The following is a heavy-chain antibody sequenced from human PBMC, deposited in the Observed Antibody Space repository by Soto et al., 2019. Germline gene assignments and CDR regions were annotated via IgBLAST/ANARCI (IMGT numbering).Heavy chain of an antibody. CDR1: GYTFTAYF. J-gene: IGHJ4*02. Sequence: GASVKVSCKASGYTFTAYFIHWVRQAPGQGLEWMGWINPNSRDTNYAQNFQGRVTMTSDTSFTTVYMEVSRLRSDDTAVYYCTRLGYSYGEVDYWGQGTLVTVSS. CDR2: INPNSRDT. CDR3: TRLGYSYGEVDY. V-gene: IGHV1-2*02. D-gene: IGHD5-18*01.